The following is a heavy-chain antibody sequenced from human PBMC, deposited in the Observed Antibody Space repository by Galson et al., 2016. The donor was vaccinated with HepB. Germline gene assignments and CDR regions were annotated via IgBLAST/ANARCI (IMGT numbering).Heavy chain of an antibody. CDR2: TYYGSQWPY. Sequence: CAISGDSVSSDTTAWNWIRQSPSRGLEWLGRTYYGSQWPYDYAVSLRRRITVNPDTSTNHFSLQLNSVTPENTAVYYCARGKFASGFDHWGQGTLVTVSS. CDR3: ARGKFASGFDH. V-gene: IGHV6-1*01. CDR1: GDSVSSDTTA. J-gene: IGHJ4*02. D-gene: IGHD1-1*01.